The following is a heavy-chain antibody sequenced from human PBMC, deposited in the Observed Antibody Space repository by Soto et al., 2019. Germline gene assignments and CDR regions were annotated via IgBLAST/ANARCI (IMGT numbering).Heavy chain of an antibody. D-gene: IGHD6-19*01. CDR3: ARHFRIAVAGAYYYYGMDV. V-gene: IGHV4-39*01. CDR1: GGSISSSSYY. J-gene: IGHJ6*02. CDR2: IYYSGST. Sequence: SETLSLICTVSGGSISSSSYYWGWIRQPPGKGLEWIGSIYYSGSTYFYRSLKSRVTISVDTSKNQFSLTLSSVTAADTAVYYFARHFRIAVAGAYYYYGMDVWGQGTTVTVSS.